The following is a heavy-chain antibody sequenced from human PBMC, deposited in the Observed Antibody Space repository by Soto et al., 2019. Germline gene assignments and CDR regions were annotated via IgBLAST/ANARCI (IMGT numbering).Heavy chain of an antibody. Sequence: QVQLVESGGGVVHPGRSLRLSCAASGFTFSSYGMHWVRQAPGKGLEWVAVISYDGSNKYYADSVKGRFTISRDNSKNTLYLQMNSLRAEDTAVYYCANYYDSSGNAHAFDIWGQGTMVTVSS. CDR2: ISYDGSNK. D-gene: IGHD3-22*01. J-gene: IGHJ3*02. CDR3: ANYYDSSGNAHAFDI. CDR1: GFTFSSYG. V-gene: IGHV3-30*18.